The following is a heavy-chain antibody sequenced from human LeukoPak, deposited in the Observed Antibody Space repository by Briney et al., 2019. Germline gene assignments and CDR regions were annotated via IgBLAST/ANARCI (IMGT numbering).Heavy chain of an antibody. J-gene: IGHJ4*02. V-gene: IGHV3-11*01. CDR3: ASGGDWELLPVDY. Sequence: GGSLRLSCAASGFTFSDYYMSWIRQAQGKGLEWVSYISSSGSTIYYADSVKGRFTISRDNAKNSLYLQMNSLRAEDTAVYYCASGGDWELLPVDYWGQGTLVTVSS. D-gene: IGHD1-26*01. CDR2: ISSSGSTI. CDR1: GFTFSDYY.